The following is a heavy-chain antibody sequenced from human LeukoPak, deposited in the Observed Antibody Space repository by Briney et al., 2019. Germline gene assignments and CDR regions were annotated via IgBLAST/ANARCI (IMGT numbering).Heavy chain of an antibody. V-gene: IGHV3-53*05. CDR1: GFTVSSNY. CDR3: AKESSIVVVVADY. CDR2: IYSGGST. D-gene: IGHD2-15*01. Sequence: PGGSLRLSCAASGFTVSSNYMSWVRQAPGKGLEWVSVIYSGGSTYYADSVKGRFTISRDNSKNTLYLQMNSLRAEDTAVYYCAKESSIVVVVADYWGQGTLVTVSS. J-gene: IGHJ4*02.